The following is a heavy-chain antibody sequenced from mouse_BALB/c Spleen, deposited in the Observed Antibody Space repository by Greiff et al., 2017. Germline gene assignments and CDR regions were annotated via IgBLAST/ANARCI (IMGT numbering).Heavy chain of an antibody. Sequence: EVQGVESGPGLVKPSQSLSLTCTVTGYSITSDYAWNWIRQFPGNKLEWMGYISYSGSTSYNPSLKSRISITRDTSKNQFFLQLNSVTTEDTATYYCATDYDPFAYWGQGTLVTVSA. CDR3: ATDYDPFAY. D-gene: IGHD2-4*01. V-gene: IGHV3-2*02. CDR1: GYSITSDYA. CDR2: ISYSGST. J-gene: IGHJ3*01.